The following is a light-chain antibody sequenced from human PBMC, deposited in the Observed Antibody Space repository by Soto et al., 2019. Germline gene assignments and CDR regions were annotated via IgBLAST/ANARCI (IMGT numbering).Light chain of an antibody. CDR1: SSNVGSNA. Sequence: QLVLTQPPSASGSPGQRVTISCSGSSSNVGSNAVNWYQQLPGTAPKLLIYADHRRPSGVPDRISGSKSGTSASLAISGLQSGDEADYYCAAWDDPLNGPAFGGGTKLTVL. CDR3: AAWDDPLNGPA. CDR2: ADH. V-gene: IGLV1-44*01. J-gene: IGLJ2*01.